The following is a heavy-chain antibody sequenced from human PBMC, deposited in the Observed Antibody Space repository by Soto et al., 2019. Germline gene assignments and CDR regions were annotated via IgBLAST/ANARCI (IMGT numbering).Heavy chain of an antibody. CDR3: AKVSNIVATVHHFDS. D-gene: IGHD5-12*01. V-gene: IGHV3-23*01. CDR1: GFTFSSYA. J-gene: IGHJ4*02. CDR2: IYGGGGTT. Sequence: WGSLRLSCAASGFTFSSYAMNWVRQAPGKGLEWVSAIYGGGGTTYYADSVKGRFTISRDNSKNTLYLQMNSLRAEDTAVYYCAKVSNIVATVHHFDSWGQGTLVTVSS.